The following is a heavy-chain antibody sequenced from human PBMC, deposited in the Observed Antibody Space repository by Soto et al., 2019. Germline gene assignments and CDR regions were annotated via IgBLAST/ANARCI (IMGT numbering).Heavy chain of an antibody. CDR1: GDSLTTYY. J-gene: IGHJ4*02. D-gene: IGHD3-9*01. Sequence: QVQLQESGPGLVKPSETLSLTCTVSGDSLTTYYWNWIRQPPGKGLEWIGFIYYSGSTSYNPSLKRRVTISLDTSKSQVSLKLNSVTATDTAVYYCAGAGYEILTGSYKKQRYFDYWCRGTLVTVSS. CDR3: AGAGYEILTGSYKKQRYFDY. V-gene: IGHV4-59*01. CDR2: IYYSGST.